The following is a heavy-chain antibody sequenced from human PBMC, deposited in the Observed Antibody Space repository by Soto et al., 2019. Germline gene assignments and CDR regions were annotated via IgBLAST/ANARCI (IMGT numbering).Heavy chain of an antibody. D-gene: IGHD2-15*01. Sequence: EEQLLESGGGLIQPGGSLRLACAASGFTFSSYAMTWVRQAPGKGLEWVSSISFSDGGTYYADSVKGRLTISRDNPKNTLFLQMNSRRVDDTAVYYFVKDDRILGRRYFDLWGRGTLVTVSS. J-gene: IGHJ2*01. CDR1: GFTFSSYA. CDR2: ISFSDGGT. CDR3: VKDDRILGRRYFDL. V-gene: IGHV3-23*01.